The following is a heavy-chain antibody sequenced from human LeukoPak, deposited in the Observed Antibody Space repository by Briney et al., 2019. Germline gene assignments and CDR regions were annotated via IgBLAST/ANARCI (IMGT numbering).Heavy chain of an antibody. CDR1: GFTFSSYA. J-gene: IGHJ6*03. V-gene: IGHV3-30*04. CDR3: ARDNEGSHYYMDV. Sequence: GGSLRLSCAASGFTFSSYAMHWVRQAPGKGLEWVAVISYDGSNKYYADSVKGRFTISRDNSKNTLYLQMNSLRAEDTAVYYCARDNEGSHYYMDVWGKGTTVTVSS. CDR2: ISYDGSNK. D-gene: IGHD1-1*01.